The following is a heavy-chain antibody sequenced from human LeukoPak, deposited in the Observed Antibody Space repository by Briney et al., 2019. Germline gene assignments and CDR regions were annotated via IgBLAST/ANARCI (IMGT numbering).Heavy chain of an antibody. CDR1: GFTFSSYS. CDR3: ARAYAPNYYDSSGLCLAFDI. Sequence: GGSLRLSCAASGFTFSSYSMNWVRQAPGKGLEWVSSISSSSSYIYYADSVKGRFTISRDNAKNSLYLQMNSLRAEDTAVYYCARAYAPNYYDSSGLCLAFDIWGQGTMVTVSS. V-gene: IGHV3-21*01. D-gene: IGHD3-22*01. CDR2: ISSSSSYI. J-gene: IGHJ3*02.